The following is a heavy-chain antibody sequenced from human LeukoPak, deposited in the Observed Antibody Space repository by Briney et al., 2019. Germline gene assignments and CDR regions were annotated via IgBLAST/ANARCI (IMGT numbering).Heavy chain of an antibody. V-gene: IGHV1-2*06. J-gene: IGHJ3*02. CDR3: ARVRAKTGGSSDYDILYAFDI. D-gene: IGHD5-12*01. CDR2: FNPNTGGT. Sequence: ASVRVSCKGSGYTFSGYNMYCVRQTPGDRLEWMGRFNPNTGGTNNVQKFHGRVTMTRDTSISTAYMELSRLRSDDTAVYYCARVRAKTGGSSDYDILYAFDIWGQGTMVTVSS. CDR1: GYTFSGYN.